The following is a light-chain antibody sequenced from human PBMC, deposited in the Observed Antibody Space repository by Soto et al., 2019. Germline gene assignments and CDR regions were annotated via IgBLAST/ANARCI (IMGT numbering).Light chain of an antibody. V-gene: IGKV3-11*01. CDR3: HQRSNWPLT. J-gene: IGKJ4*01. CDR1: QSDNNY. Sequence: EIVLTQSPATLSLSPGERATLSCRASQSDNNYLAWYQKKPGQAPRLLIYDASSRANDIPARFIGSGSGTVFTFTISSLEPEDFATYYCHQRSNWPLTFGGGTKVDIK. CDR2: DAS.